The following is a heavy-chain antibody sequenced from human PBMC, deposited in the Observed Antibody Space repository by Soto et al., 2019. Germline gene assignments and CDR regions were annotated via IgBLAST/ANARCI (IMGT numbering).Heavy chain of an antibody. Sequence: VGSLRLSCAASGFTFSSYGMHWVRQAPGKGLEWVAVIWYDGSNKYYADSVKGRFTISRDNSKNTLYLQMNSLRAEDTAVYYCARDLKDYDSSGYLDYWGQGTLVTVS. J-gene: IGHJ4*02. D-gene: IGHD3-22*01. CDR3: ARDLKDYDSSGYLDY. V-gene: IGHV3-33*01. CDR2: IWYDGSNK. CDR1: GFTFSSYG.